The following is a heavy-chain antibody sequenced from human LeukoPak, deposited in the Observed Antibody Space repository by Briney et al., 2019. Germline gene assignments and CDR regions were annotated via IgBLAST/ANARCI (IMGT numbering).Heavy chain of an antibody. D-gene: IGHD2-2*01. V-gene: IGHV5-51*01. CDR3: ARQLNCSSTSCNDWFDP. J-gene: IGHJ5*02. Sequence: GESLKISCKGSGYSFTSYWTGWVRQMPGKGLVWMGIIYPGDSDTRYSPSFQGQVTISADKSISTAYLQWSSLKASDTAMYYCARQLNCSSTSCNDWFDPWGQGTLVTVSS. CDR2: IYPGDSDT. CDR1: GYSFTSYW.